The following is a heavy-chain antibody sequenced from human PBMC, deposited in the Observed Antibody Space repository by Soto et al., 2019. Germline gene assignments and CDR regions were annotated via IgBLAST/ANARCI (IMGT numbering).Heavy chain of an antibody. D-gene: IGHD6-13*01. V-gene: IGHV1-69*01. CDR2: IIPIFGTA. J-gene: IGHJ6*02. CDR3: ARAGYSSSWSPGDYYYGMDV. Sequence: QVQLVQSGAEVKKPGSSVKVSCKASGGTFSSYAISWVRQAPGQGLEWMGGIIPIFGTANYAQKFQGRVTITADESTSTAYMGLSSLRSEDTAVYYCARAGYSSSWSPGDYYYGMDVWGQGTTVTVSS. CDR1: GGTFSSYA.